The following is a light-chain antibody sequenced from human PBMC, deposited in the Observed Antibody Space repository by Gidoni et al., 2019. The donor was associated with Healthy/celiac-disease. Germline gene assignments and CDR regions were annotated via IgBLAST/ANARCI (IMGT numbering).Light chain of an antibody. CDR3: QQYNSYPYT. CDR1: QGISTQ. Sequence: DIQMTQSPSSLSASVGDRVTITCRASQGISTQLAWFQQKPGRAPTSLIFAASSLQSGVPSKFSGSGSGTDFTLTSSSLQPEDFATYYCQQYNSYPYTFGQGTNLEIK. J-gene: IGKJ2*01. CDR2: AAS. V-gene: IGKV1-16*02.